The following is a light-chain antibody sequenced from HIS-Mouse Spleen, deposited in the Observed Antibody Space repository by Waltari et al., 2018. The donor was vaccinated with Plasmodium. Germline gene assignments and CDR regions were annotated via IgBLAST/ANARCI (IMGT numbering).Light chain of an antibody. V-gene: IGLV3-10*01. J-gene: IGLJ3*02. CDR1: ALPTNY. CDR3: YSTDSSGNHRV. Sequence: SYELTQPPSVSVSPGHKARITCAGDALPTNYDSGYQQKSGQAPLLVIYEDSKRPSGIPKRFSGSSSGTMATLTISGAQVEDEADYYCYSTDSSGNHRVFGGGTKLTVL. CDR2: EDS.